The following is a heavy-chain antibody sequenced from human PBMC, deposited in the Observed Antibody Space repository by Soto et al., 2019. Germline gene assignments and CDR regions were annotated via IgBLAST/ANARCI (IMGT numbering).Heavy chain of an antibody. CDR3: ARDKVGVFGGWFEP. CDR2: IYYSGST. D-gene: IGHD3-3*01. J-gene: IGHJ5*02. Sequence: PSETLSLTCTVSGGSISSGDYYWSWIHQPPGKGLEWIGYIYYSGSTYYNPSLKSRVTISVDTSKNQFSLKLSSVTAADTAVYYCARDKVGVFGGWFEPWGQGTLVTVS. V-gene: IGHV4-30-4*02. CDR1: GGSISSGDYY.